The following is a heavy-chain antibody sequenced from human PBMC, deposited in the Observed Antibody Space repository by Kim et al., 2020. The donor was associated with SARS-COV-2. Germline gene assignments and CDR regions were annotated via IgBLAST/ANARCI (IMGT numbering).Heavy chain of an antibody. Sequence: AHSVRRRFTISRDYSENNLYLQMASLSAGDTAVYYCARPSSSHFDFWGQGTLVTVSS. CDR3: ARPSSSHFDF. V-gene: IGHV3-33*01. D-gene: IGHD3-10*01. J-gene: IGHJ4*02.